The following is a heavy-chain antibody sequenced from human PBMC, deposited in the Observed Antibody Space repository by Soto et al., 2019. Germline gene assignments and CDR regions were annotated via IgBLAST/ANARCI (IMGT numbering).Heavy chain of an antibody. CDR1: GYSFTTHA. V-gene: IGHV1-3*04. J-gene: IGHJ6*02. Sequence: ASVKVSCKASGYSFTTHAMIWVLQAPGQRPEWMGWINTGNGNTRYSPKFQGRVNITRDTSASTAYMELSSLKSEDTAVYYCARGEQLYHYYYGMDVWGQGSTVTVSS. CDR2: INTGNGNT. CDR3: ARGEQLYHYYYGMDV.